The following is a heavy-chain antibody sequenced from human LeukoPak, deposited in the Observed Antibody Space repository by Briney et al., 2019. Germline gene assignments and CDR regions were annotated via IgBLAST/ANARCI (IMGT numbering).Heavy chain of an antibody. CDR2: INTNTGNP. CDR1: GYTFTSYA. J-gene: IGHJ5*02. D-gene: IGHD5-12*01. Sequence: GASVKVSCKASGYTFTSYAMNWVRQAPGQGLEWMGWINTNTGNPTYAQGFTGRFVFSLDTSVSTAYLQISSLKAEDTAVYYCARDRRWLRSSRGFVEDWFDPWGQGTLVTVSS. CDR3: ARDRRWLRSSRGFVEDWFDP. V-gene: IGHV7-4-1*02.